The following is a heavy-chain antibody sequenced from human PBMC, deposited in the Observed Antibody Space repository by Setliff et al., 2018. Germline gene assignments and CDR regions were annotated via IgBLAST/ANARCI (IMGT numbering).Heavy chain of an antibody. CDR2: INQYGSEK. CDR3: ARTCSGSGCYAGLES. D-gene: IGHD2-15*01. V-gene: IGHV3-7*01. CDR1: GFTFSTYW. Sequence: LRLSCAASGFTFSTYWMSWVRQAPGKGLEWVANINQYGSEKYYVDSVKGRFTISRDNAKKSLDLQMDSLRPEDTAVYYCARTCSGSGCYAGLESWGQGTPVTVSS. J-gene: IGHJ4*02.